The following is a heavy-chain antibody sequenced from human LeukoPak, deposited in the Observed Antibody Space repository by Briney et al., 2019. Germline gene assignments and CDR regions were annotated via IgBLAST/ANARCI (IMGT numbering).Heavy chain of an antibody. V-gene: IGHV3-23*01. CDR1: GFTFSSYA. J-gene: IGHJ4*02. CDR3: ANSPPLTGYPTDY. Sequence: GGSLRLPCAASGFTFSSYAMSWVRQAPGKGLEWVSAISGSGGSTYYADSVKGRFTISRDNSKNTLYLQMNSLRAEDTAVYYCANSPPLTGYPTDYWGQGTLVTVSS. D-gene: IGHD3-9*01. CDR2: ISGSGGST.